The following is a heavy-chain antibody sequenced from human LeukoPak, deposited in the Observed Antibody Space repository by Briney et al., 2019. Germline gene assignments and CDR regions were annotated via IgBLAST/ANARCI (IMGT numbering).Heavy chain of an antibody. CDR1: GGSISSTNYY. Sequence: SETLSLTCNVSGGSISSTNYYWGWIRQAPGKGLEWLGNVYYTGTTYYNPSLKSRLTISVDTSNNQFSLKLSSVTAADTAVYYCARLHYYDSSGYLFDYWGQGTLVTVSS. CDR3: ARLHYYDSSGYLFDY. J-gene: IGHJ4*02. CDR2: VYYTGTT. V-gene: IGHV4-39*01. D-gene: IGHD3-22*01.